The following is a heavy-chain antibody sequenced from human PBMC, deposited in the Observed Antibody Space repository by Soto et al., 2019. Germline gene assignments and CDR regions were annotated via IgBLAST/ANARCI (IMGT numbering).Heavy chain of an antibody. Sequence: QVQLQQGGAGLLKLSETLSLTCDVYGESFAGYYWCWIRQSRGKGLVLIGDITHRGRTNYNPSLKSPVTLSADTYKRQFPLKLSSVTAADTAVYYCARGGAHAKAGSGIYQFGYGLDFWGQGTTVTVSS. J-gene: IGHJ6*02. CDR3: ARGGAHAKAGSGIYQFGYGLDF. CDR1: GESFAGYY. D-gene: IGHD1-26*01. CDR2: ITHRGRT. V-gene: IGHV4-34*02.